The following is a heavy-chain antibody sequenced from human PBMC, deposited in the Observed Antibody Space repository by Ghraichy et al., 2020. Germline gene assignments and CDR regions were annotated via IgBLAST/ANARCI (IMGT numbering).Heavy chain of an antibody. V-gene: IGHV3-15*01. CDR1: GFAFTDAW. J-gene: IGHJ6*02. Sequence: GGSLRLSCVASGFAFTDAWMTWVRQAPGKGLEWVGRIKTENQGATTDYAAPVKGRFTFSRDDSKNTLYLHLNSLKIEDTAVYYCLTSGYYAMDVWGQGTSVFVSS. CDR2: IKTENQGATT. CDR3: LTSGYYAMDV.